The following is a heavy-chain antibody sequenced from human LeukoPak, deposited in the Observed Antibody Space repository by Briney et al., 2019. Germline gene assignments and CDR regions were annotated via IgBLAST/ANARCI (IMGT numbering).Heavy chain of an antibody. CDR1: GGSFSGYY. CDR3: ARGSSSSWFTAFDY. V-gene: IGHV4-34*01. Sequence: SETLSLTCAVYGGSFSGYYWSWIRQSPGKGLEWIGEINHSGSTNYNPSLKSRVTISVDTSKNPFSLKLSSVTAADTAVYYCARGSSSSWFTAFDYWGQGTLVTVSS. CDR2: INHSGST. D-gene: IGHD6-13*01. J-gene: IGHJ4*02.